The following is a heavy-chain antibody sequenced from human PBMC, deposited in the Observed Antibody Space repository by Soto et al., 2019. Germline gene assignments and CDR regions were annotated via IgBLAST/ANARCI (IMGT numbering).Heavy chain of an antibody. J-gene: IGHJ6*02. CDR3: ARVRWGYCSGGSCERYYYYGMDV. D-gene: IGHD2-15*01. CDR2: IYYSGST. V-gene: IGHV4-59*01. Sequence: SETLSLTCTVSGGSISSYYWSWIRQPPGKGLEWIGYIYYSGSTNYNPSLKSRVTISVDTPKNQFSLKRSSVTAADTAVYYCARVRWGYCSGGSCERYYYYGMDVWGQGTTVTVSS. CDR1: GGSISSYY.